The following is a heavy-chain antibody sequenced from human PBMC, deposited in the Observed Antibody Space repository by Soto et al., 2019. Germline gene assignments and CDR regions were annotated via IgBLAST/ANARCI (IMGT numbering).Heavy chain of an antibody. D-gene: IGHD1-26*01. Sequence: SLRLSCAASGFTFDDYAMHWVRQAPGKGLGWVSGISWNSGSIGYADSVKGRFTISRDNAKNSLYLQMNSLRAEDTALYYCAKDSARWDYYYYYYMDVWGKGTTVTVSS. CDR3: AKDSARWDYYYYYYMDV. CDR2: ISWNSGSI. V-gene: IGHV3-9*01. CDR1: GFTFDDYA. J-gene: IGHJ6*03.